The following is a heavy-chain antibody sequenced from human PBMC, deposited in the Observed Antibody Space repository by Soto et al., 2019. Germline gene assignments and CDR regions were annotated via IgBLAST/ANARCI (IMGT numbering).Heavy chain of an antibody. V-gene: IGHV4-59*01. J-gene: IGHJ5*02. CDR2: MYYNGNI. CDR1: GGSIINYH. Sequence: SETLSLTCNVSGGSIINYHWTWVRQSPEKGLEWIGYMYYNGNINYNPSLKSRVTISIDTSKNQFSLTLKSVTAADTAVYYCASGGNWFDPWGQGVLVTVSS. CDR3: ASGGNWFDP. D-gene: IGHD3-16*01.